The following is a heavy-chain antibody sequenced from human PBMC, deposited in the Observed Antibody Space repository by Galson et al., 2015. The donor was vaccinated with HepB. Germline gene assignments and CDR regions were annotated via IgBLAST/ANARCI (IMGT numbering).Heavy chain of an antibody. D-gene: IGHD2/OR15-2a*01. V-gene: IGHV3-11*01. CDR1: GFTFSDYY. CDR3: ARESRGNYFTFDY. J-gene: IGHJ4*02. CDR2: VTNSGRST. Sequence: SLRLSCAVSGFTFSDYYMSWIRQAPGKGLEWLSYVTNSGRSTSYADSVKGRFTISRDNAKNSLYLEMNSLRAEGTAVYYCARESRGNYFTFDYWGQGTLVTVSS.